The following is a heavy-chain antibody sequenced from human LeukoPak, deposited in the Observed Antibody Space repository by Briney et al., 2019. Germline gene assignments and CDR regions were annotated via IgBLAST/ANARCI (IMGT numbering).Heavy chain of an antibody. Sequence: GESLKISCKGSGYSFTNYWIAWVRQMPGKGLEWMGIIYPGDFDTRYSPSFQGQVTISVDKSISTAYLQWSSLKASDTAMYYCARLNQEGSSCYGMDVWGQGTTVTVSS. V-gene: IGHV5-51*01. CDR1: GYSFTNYW. CDR3: ARLNQEGSSCYGMDV. J-gene: IGHJ6*02. CDR2: IYPGDFDT.